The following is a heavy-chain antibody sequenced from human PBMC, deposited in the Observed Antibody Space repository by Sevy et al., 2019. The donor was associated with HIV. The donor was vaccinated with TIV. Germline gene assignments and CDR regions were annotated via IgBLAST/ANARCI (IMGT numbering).Heavy chain of an antibody. CDR1: GFTVNSNY. J-gene: IGHJ4*02. CDR2: IHSDDTT. D-gene: IGHD5-18*01. Sequence: GGSLRLSCAASGFTVNSNYMTWVRQAPGKGLEGVSVIHSDDTTYNADSVKDRFTISVDNFENTLYLHMSSLRAEDTAAYYCARGKSGYGYALNYWGQGTPVTVSS. CDR3: ARGKSGYGYALNY. V-gene: IGHV3-66*01.